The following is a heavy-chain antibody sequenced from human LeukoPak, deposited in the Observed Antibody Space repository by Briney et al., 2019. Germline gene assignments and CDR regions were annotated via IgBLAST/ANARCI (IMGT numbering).Heavy chain of an antibody. CDR3: ARHAAWFDP. Sequence: SETLSLTCTVSGGSSSSYYWSWIRQPPGKGLEWIGYIYYSGSTNNNPSLKSRVTISVDTSKNQFSLKLSSVTAADTAVYYCARHAAWFDPWGQGTLVTVSS. CDR2: IYYSGST. D-gene: IGHD6-25*01. V-gene: IGHV4-59*08. CDR1: GGSSSSYY. J-gene: IGHJ5*02.